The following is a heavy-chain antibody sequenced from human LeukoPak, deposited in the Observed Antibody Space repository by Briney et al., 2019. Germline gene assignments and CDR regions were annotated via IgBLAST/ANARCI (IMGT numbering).Heavy chain of an antibody. D-gene: IGHD6-19*01. CDR3: THRWGSGWPHAFDI. CDR2: IRSKAYGGTT. Sequence: GGSLRLSCTASGFTFGDYAMSWFRQAPGKGLEWVGFIRSKAYGGTTEYAASVKGRFTISRDDSKSIAYLQMNSLKTEDTAVYYSTHRWGSGWPHAFDIWGQGTMVTVSS. J-gene: IGHJ3*02. CDR1: GFTFGDYA. V-gene: IGHV3-49*03.